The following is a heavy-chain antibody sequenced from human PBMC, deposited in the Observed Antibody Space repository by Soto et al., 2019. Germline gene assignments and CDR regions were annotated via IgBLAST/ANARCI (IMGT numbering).Heavy chain of an antibody. CDR1: GITFSNYA. J-gene: IGHJ4*02. V-gene: IGHV3-23*01. D-gene: IGHD5-18*01. CDR2: ISGSGTRT. Sequence: EVQLLASGGGLVQPGGSLRLSCAASGITFSNYALSWVRQAPGKGLEWVSGISGSGTRTHYADSVKGRFTISRDNSKNTLYLQMNGLRADDSAVYYCAKEVAGGIAMLTSAFDYWGQGTLVTASS. CDR3: AKEVAGGIAMLTSAFDY.